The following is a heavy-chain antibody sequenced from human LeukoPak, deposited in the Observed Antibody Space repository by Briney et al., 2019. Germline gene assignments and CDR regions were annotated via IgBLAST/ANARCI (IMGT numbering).Heavy chain of an antibody. V-gene: IGHV1-2*02. CDR1: GYTFTGYY. CDR2: INPNSGGT. J-gene: IGHJ4*02. CDR3: AGNGYGDYDRVSDY. Sequence: ASVKVSCKASGYTFTGYYIHWVRQAPGQGLEWMGWINPNSGGTNYAQKFQGRVTMTRDTSISTAYMELYSLRSDDTAVYYCAGNGYGDYDRVSDYWGQGTLVTVSS. D-gene: IGHD4-17*01.